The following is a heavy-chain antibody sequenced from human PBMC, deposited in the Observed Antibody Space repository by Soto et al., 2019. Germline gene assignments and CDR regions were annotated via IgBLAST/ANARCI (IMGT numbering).Heavy chain of an antibody. V-gene: IGHV4-30-4*01. CDR3: ARGHREIVVVTTFDY. Sequence: PSETLSLTCTVSGGSISSGDYYWSWIRQPPGKGLEWIGYIYYSGSTYYNPSLKSRVTISVDTSKNQFSLKLSSVTAADTAVYYCARGHREIVVVTTFDYWGQGTLVTVSS. J-gene: IGHJ4*02. D-gene: IGHD3-22*01. CDR1: GGSISSGDYY. CDR2: IYYSGST.